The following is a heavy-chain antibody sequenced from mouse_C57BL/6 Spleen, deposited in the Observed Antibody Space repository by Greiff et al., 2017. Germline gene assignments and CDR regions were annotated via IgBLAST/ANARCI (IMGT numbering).Heavy chain of an antibody. D-gene: IGHD2-4*01. Sequence: QVQLQQSGAELVKPGASVKISCKASGYAFSSYWMNWVKQRPGKGLEWIGQIYPGDGDTNYNGKFKGKATLTADKSSSTAYMQLSSLTSEDSAVYFCARSRFYYDYEKYYAMDYWGQGTSVTVSS. CDR1: GYAFSSYW. CDR3: ARSRFYYDYEKYYAMDY. J-gene: IGHJ4*01. V-gene: IGHV1-80*01. CDR2: IYPGDGDT.